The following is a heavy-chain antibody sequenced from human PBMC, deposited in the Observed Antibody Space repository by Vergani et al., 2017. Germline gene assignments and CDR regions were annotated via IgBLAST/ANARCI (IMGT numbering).Heavy chain of an antibody. CDR3: ARGGSSWSDYYYYYMDV. CDR2: INPNSGGT. CDR1: GYTFTGYY. Sequence: QVQLVQSGAEVKKPGASLKVSCKTSGYTFTGYYMHGVRQAPGQGLEWMGRINPNSGGTNYAQKFQGWVTMTRDTSISTAYMELSRLRSDDTAVYYCARGGSSWSDYYYYYMDVWGKGP. V-gene: IGHV1-2*04. D-gene: IGHD6-13*01. J-gene: IGHJ6*03.